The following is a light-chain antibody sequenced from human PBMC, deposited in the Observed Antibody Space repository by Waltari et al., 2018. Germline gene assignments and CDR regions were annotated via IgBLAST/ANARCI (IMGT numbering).Light chain of an antibody. CDR2: WAS. Sequence: AIRITQSPSSLSASTVDRVTITCRASQSISSYLAWYQQKPGLPPKLLIYWASTRESGVPDRFSGSGSGTDFTLTINSLQPDDFATYYCHQYTNFPLTFGGGTTVEIK. J-gene: IGKJ4*01. V-gene: IGKV1-8*01. CDR1: QSISSY. CDR3: HQYTNFPLT.